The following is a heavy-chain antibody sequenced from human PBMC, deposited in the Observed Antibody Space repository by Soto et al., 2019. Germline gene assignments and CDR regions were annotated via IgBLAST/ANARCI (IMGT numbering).Heavy chain of an antibody. CDR1: GYTFTSYD. CDR3: GRGSPPNSFYYYGSGSYYSVPYMDV. D-gene: IGHD3-10*01. Sequence: QVQLVQSGAEVKKPGASVKVSCKASGYTFTSYDINWVRQATGQGLEWMGWMNPNSGNTGYAQKFQGRVTMTRNASISTAYMGLSSLRSKDTAVYYSGRGSPPNSFYYYGSGSYYSVPYMDVWGKGTTVPVPS. V-gene: IGHV1-8*01. J-gene: IGHJ6*03. CDR2: MNPNSGNT.